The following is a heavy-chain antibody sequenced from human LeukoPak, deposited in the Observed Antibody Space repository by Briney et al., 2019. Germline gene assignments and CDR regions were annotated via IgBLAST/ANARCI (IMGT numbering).Heavy chain of an antibody. CDR1: GFTFSDYY. J-gene: IGHJ4*02. V-gene: IGHV3-11*04. D-gene: IGHD2-2*02. CDR3: ARDAHCSSTRCYSDY. CDR2: ISSSGSTI. Sequence: GGSLRLSCAASGFTFSDYYMSWIRQAPGKGLEWVSYISSSGSTIYYADSVKGRFTISRDNAKNSLYLQMNSLRAEDTAVYYCARDAHCSSTRCYSDYWGQGTLVTVSS.